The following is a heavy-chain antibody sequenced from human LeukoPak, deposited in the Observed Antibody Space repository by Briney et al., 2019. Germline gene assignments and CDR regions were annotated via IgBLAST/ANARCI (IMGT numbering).Heavy chain of an antibody. V-gene: IGHV1-18*01. CDR1: GYTFTSYG. J-gene: IGHJ6*03. CDR2: ISAYNGNT. CDR3: ARLPPRAYYYYYYMDV. Sequence: ASVKVSCKASGYTFTSYGISWVRQAPGQGLEWMGWISAYNGNTDYAQKFQGRVTMTTDTSTSTAYMELRSLRSDDTAVYYCARLPPRAYYYYYYMDVWGKGTTVTVSS.